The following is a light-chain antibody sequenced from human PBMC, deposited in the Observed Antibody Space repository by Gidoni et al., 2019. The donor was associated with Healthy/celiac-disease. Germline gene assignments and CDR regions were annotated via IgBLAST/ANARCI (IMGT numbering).Light chain of an antibody. J-gene: IGKJ2*03. CDR2: HAS. V-gene: IGKV3-11*01. CDR3: PQRSHWPRS. CDR1: QSVSSY. Sequence: IVLTQSPATLYLSPGERATLSCRASQSVSSYLAWYQQKPGQAPRLLIYHASNRATGIQARFTASVTGTDFTLTFTSIEPEEFAVYYCPQRSHWPRSFDHGTKLEIK.